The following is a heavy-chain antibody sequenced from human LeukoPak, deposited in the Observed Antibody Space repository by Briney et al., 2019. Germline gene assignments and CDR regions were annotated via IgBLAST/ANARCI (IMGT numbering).Heavy chain of an antibody. CDR2: ISGSGGST. CDR1: GFTFSSYA. V-gene: IGHV3-23*01. D-gene: IGHD1-1*01. Sequence: GGSLRLSCAASGFTFSSYAMSWVREAPGKGLEWVSAISGSGGSTYYADSVKGRFTISRDNSKNTLYLKMHSLRAEDTAVYYCAKAWYNWNHAAFDYWGQGTLVTVSS. J-gene: IGHJ4*02. CDR3: AKAWYNWNHAAFDY.